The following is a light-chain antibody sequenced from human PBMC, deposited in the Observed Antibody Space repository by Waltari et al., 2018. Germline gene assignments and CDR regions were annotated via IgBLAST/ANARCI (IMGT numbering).Light chain of an antibody. CDR1: TSDFHIYRY. V-gene: IGLV2-14*01. J-gene: IGLJ2*01. CDR2: GVD. Sequence: QSALTQPAPVSGSPGQSITLSCIGITSDFHIYRYVSWHQQHPGTAPKLLIYGVDNRPSGVSDRFFGSKSGDTASLTISGLQAEDEADYYCSSYTISNIVLFGGGTKLTV. CDR3: SSYTISNIVL.